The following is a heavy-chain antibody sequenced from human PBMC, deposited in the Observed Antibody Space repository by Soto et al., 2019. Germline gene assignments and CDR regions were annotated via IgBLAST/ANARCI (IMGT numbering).Heavy chain of an antibody. CDR3: ARDTGATPNYYYCGMDV. J-gene: IGHJ6*02. CDR1: GGTFSSDA. D-gene: IGHD4-17*01. CDR2: SIPICGTA. V-gene: IGHV1-69*06. Sequence: SGKVSCKASGGTFSSDAISWVRQAPGQGLEWMGGSIPICGTANYAQKCEGRVTIPAEKSTRTAYMELSSLRSEDKDVYYCARDTGATPNYYYCGMDVWGQGATVTVS.